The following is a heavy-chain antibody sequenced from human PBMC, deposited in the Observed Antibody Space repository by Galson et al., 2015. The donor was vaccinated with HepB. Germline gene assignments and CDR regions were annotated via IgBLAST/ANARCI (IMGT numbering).Heavy chain of an antibody. D-gene: IGHD3-10*01. J-gene: IGHJ1*01. Sequence: SLRLSCAASGFTFSSYAMHWVRQAPGKGLEWVAVISYDGSNKYYADSVKGRFTISRDNSKNTLYLQMNSLRAEDTAVYYCARGNSRITTLLIEYSQHWGQGTLVTVSS. V-gene: IGHV3-30-3*01. CDR3: ARGNSRITTLLIEYSQH. CDR1: GFTFSSYA. CDR2: ISYDGSNK.